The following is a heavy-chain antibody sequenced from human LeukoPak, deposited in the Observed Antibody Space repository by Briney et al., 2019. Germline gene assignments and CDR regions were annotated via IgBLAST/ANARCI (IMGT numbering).Heavy chain of an antibody. Sequence: SETLSLTCTVSGGSISISSYYWGWIRQPPGKGLEWIGSAYLSGSTYYNPSLKSRVTIPVDTSKNQFSLKVSSVTAADTALYYCARHRIYNWNYPIWSDPWGQGTLVTVSS. V-gene: IGHV4-39*01. CDR1: GGSISISSYY. CDR2: AYLSGST. D-gene: IGHD1-7*01. J-gene: IGHJ5*02. CDR3: ARHRIYNWNYPIWSDP.